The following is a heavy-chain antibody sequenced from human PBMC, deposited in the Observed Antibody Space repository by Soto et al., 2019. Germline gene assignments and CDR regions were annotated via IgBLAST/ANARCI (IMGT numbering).Heavy chain of an antibody. CDR3: ARLRPDYCSSTSCYQAWEYYYYYMDV. V-gene: IGHV4-59*01. Sequence: ASETLSLTCTVSGGSISSYYWSWIRQPPGKGLEWIGYIYYSGSTNYNPSLKSRVTISVDTSKNQFSLKLSSVTAADTAVYYCARLRPDYCSSTSCYQAWEYYYYYMDVWGKGTTVTVSS. CDR1: GGSISSYY. D-gene: IGHD2-2*01. CDR2: IYYSGST. J-gene: IGHJ6*03.